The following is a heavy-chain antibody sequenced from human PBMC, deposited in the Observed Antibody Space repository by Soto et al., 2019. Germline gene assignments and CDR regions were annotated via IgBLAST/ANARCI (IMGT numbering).Heavy chain of an antibody. Sequence: QVQLVQSGPEVKKPGASVTLSCKASGYNFNNYGISWVRQAPGQGLEWMGWISGNNGNTKYGQKFQGRVSLTTDSSTSTAYMVMRSLRSDDTADYYCVRRVVTTLDDAFDIWGPGTRVTVSS. D-gene: IGHD2-21*02. CDR1: GYNFNNYG. CDR3: VRRVVTTLDDAFDI. J-gene: IGHJ3*02. V-gene: IGHV1-18*01. CDR2: ISGNNGNT.